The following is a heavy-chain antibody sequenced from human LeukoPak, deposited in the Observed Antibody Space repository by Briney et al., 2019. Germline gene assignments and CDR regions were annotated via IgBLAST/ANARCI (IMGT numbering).Heavy chain of an antibody. Sequence: SETLSLTCAVYGGSFSGYYWSWIRQPPGKGLEWIGEINHSGSTNYNPSLKSRVTVSVDTSKNQFSLKLSSVTAADTAVYYCAGTTGTTVGDDFDYWGQGTLVTVSS. J-gene: IGHJ4*02. CDR3: AGTTGTTVGDDFDY. CDR1: GGSFSGYY. V-gene: IGHV4-34*01. D-gene: IGHD1-1*01. CDR2: INHSGST.